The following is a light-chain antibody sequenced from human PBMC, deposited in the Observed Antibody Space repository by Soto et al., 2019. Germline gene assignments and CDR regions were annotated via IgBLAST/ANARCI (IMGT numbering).Light chain of an antibody. J-gene: IGKJ1*01. CDR1: QSVGSY. CDR2: DAF. V-gene: IGKV3-11*01. CDR3: QQRTNLPWT. Sequence: ESATRCWMASQSVGSYLAWYQQKPGQGPTLLMYDAFNRATGIPARFSVSGSGTDFTLTISILVPEDFAIYYCQQRTNLPWTFGHGTKVDIK.